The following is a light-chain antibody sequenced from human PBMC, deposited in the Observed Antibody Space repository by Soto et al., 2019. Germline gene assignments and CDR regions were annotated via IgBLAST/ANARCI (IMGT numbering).Light chain of an antibody. V-gene: IGLV2-14*01. CDR1: SSDIGGYNY. CDR3: CSYTSSTTYV. Sequence: QSALTQPASVSGSPGQSITISCTGTSSDIGGYNYVSWYQQHPGKAPELLIYAVTSRPSGVSFRFSGSKSGNTASLTISGLQAEDEADYYCCSYTSSTTYVFGPGTKVTVL. J-gene: IGLJ1*01. CDR2: AVT.